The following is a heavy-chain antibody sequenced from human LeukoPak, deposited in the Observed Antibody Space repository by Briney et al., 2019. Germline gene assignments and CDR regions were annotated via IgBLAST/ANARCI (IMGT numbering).Heavy chain of an antibody. CDR3: AKWVPRSLESIYGMDV. CDR1: GFKFSDYA. Sequence: GGSLRLSCEASGFKFSDYAMNWVRQAPGKGLEWVSGMSGTGGTSYYADSAKGRFTISRDNSKSTLDLQMNSLRAEDTAVYYCAKWVPRSLESIYGMDVWGQGTTVIVSS. V-gene: IGHV3-23*01. CDR2: MSGTGGTS. J-gene: IGHJ6*02. D-gene: IGHD3-3*01.